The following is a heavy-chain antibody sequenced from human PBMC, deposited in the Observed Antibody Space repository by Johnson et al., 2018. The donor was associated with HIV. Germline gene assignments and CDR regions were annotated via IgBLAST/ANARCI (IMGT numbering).Heavy chain of an antibody. CDR1: GFTFSSYA. CDR2: ISYDGSNK. D-gene: IGHD3-3*01. CDR3: ARAQTYYDFWSGYDAFDI. V-gene: IGHV3-30*04. Sequence: QVQLVESGGGVVQPGRSLRLSCAASGFTFSSYAMHWVRQAPGKGLEWVAVISYDGSNKYYAASVKGRFTISTDNSKNTLFLQMNSLRVEDTAVYYCARAQTYYDFWSGYDAFDIWGQGTMVTVSS. J-gene: IGHJ3*02.